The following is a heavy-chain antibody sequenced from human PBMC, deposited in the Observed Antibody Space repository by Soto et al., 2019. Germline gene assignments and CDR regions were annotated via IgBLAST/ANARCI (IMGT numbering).Heavy chain of an antibody. D-gene: IGHD2-15*01. CDR2: IGGRGGST. CDR1: GFTFSNSA. CDR3: AKDAGRGGGSVFDY. Sequence: EVQLLESGGGLVQPGGSLRLSCAASGFTFSNSAMSWVRQAPGKGLEWVSAIGGRGGSTYYADSVKGRFTISRDDSKNTLYLQISSLRAEDTALYYCAKDAGRGGGSVFDYWGQGTLVTVSS. J-gene: IGHJ4*02. V-gene: IGHV3-23*01.